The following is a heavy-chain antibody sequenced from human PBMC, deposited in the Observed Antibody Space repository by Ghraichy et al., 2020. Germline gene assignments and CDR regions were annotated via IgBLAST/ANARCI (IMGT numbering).Heavy chain of an antibody. CDR1: GFTFSSYW. CDR3: AREGSGWYFDY. CDR2: MNSDGSTT. J-gene: IGHJ4*02. D-gene: IGHD6-19*01. Sequence: GGSLRLSCAASGFTFSSYWMHWVRQAPGKGLVWVSRMNSDGSTTTYADSVKGRFTISRDNAKNTLYLQMNSLRAEDTAVYHCAREGSGWYFDYWGQETLVTVSS. V-gene: IGHV3-74*01.